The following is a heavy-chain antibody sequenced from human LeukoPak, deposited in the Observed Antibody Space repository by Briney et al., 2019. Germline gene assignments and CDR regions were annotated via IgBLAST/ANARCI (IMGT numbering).Heavy chain of an antibody. D-gene: IGHD5-18*01. CDR3: ARGWGGYSYGYFFDY. CDR2: INHSGST. J-gene: IGHJ4*02. V-gene: IGHV4-34*01. Sequence: SETLSLTCAVYGGSFSGYYWSWIRQPPGKGLEWIGEINHSGSTNYNPSLKSRVTISVDTSKNQFSLKLSSVTAADTAVYYCARGWGGYSYGYFFDYWGQGTLVTVSS. CDR1: GGSFSGYY.